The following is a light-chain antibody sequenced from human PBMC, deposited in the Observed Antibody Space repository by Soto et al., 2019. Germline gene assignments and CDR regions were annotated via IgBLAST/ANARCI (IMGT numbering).Light chain of an antibody. J-gene: IGKJ1*01. CDR2: GAS. CDR3: QHYGSSRRT. CDR1: QRVGSSY. V-gene: IGKV3-20*01. Sequence: ESALTQSPGTLSLSPGERATLSCRASQRVGSSYLAWNQHRPGPAPSLLIHGASFRATGIPERFSGSGSGTEFTLTISRLEPEDLAVYYCQHYGSSRRTFGQGTKVDIK.